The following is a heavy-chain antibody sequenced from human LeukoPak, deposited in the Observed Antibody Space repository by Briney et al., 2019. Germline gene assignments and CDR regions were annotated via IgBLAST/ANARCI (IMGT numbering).Heavy chain of an antibody. D-gene: IGHD3-10*01. CDR3: TRGGGGGSGSYYNY. Sequence: GGSLRLSCIGSGFTFSDYWMHWVRQAPGKGLVWVARISNDGAIRNYADSVKGRFTISRDNAKNTMYLQMNSQRVEDTAVYYCTRGGGGGSGSYYNYRGQGILVTVSS. CDR1: GFTFSDYW. V-gene: IGHV3-74*01. J-gene: IGHJ4*02. CDR2: ISNDGAIR.